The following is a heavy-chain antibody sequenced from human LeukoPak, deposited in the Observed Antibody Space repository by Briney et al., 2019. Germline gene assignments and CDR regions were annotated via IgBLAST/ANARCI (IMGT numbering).Heavy chain of an antibody. CDR2: IYTSGST. D-gene: IGHD3-10*01. V-gene: IGHV4-61*02. CDR1: GGSISSGSYY. CDR3: ARLRGRVRGVIARFDY. Sequence: KASETLSLTCTVSGGSISSGSYYWSWIRQPAGKGLEWIGRIYTSGSTNYNPSLKSRVTISVDTSKNQFSLKLSSVTAADTAVYYCARLRGRVRGVIARFDYWGQGTLVTVSS. J-gene: IGHJ4*02.